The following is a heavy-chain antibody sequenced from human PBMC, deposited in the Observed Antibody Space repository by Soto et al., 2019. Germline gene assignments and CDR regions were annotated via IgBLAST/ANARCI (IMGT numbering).Heavy chain of an antibody. J-gene: IGHJ4*01. V-gene: IGHV4-61*01. CDR2: IYYSGMN. CDR1: GGSVSSDSYY. D-gene: IGHD2-15*01. CDR3: AGQMRWPGGLFDY. Sequence: QVQLQESGPGLVKPSETLSLTCTVSGGSVSSDSYYWSWIRQPPGKGLEWIGYIYYSGMNNYNPSTKSRATISVDTSKSQFSLKLTSVTAADTAVYYCAGQMRWPGGLFDYGGDATLVTVSS.